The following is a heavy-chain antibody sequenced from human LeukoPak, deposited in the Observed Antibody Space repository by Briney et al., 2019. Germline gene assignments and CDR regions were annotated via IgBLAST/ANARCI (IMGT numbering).Heavy chain of an antibody. J-gene: IGHJ4*02. CDR2: IYYSGST. CDR3: ARQYSSSHPVDY. D-gene: IGHD6-6*01. Sequence: SETLSLTCTVSGGSISSSSYYWGWIRQPPGKGLEWIGSIYYSGSTYYNPSLKSRVTISVDTSKNQFSLKLSSVTAADTAVYYCARQYSSSHPVDYWGQGTLVTVSS. CDR1: GGSISSSSYY. V-gene: IGHV4-39*01.